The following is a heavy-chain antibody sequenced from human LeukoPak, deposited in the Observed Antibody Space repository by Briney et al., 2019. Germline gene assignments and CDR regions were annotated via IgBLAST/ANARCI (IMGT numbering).Heavy chain of an antibody. Sequence: PGGPLRFCCKSSGFIFTFYRMTWRHQAPGKGLEWVANINHDGTDKYYVDFVKDRFAISSENANTSLFLQMSSMGAEDAADYCCARGRCYHDSPEWGQGTLVTVSS. CDR2: INHDGTDK. J-gene: IGHJ4*02. D-gene: IGHD3-22*01. CDR3: ARGRCYHDSPE. CDR1: GFIFTFYR. V-gene: IGHV3-7*01.